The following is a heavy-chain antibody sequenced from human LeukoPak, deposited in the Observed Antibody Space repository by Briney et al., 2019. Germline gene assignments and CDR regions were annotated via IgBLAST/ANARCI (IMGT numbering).Heavy chain of an antibody. D-gene: IGHD5-18*01. Sequence: SVKVSCKASGGTFSSYAISWVRQAPGQGLEWMGRIVPVFGTANYAQKFQGRVTITTDESTSTAYMELSSLRSEDTAVYYCARRGGGGYSYGYDAFDIWGQGTMVTVSS. V-gene: IGHV1-69*05. CDR2: IVPVFGTA. CDR3: ARRGGGGYSYGYDAFDI. CDR1: GGTFSSYA. J-gene: IGHJ3*02.